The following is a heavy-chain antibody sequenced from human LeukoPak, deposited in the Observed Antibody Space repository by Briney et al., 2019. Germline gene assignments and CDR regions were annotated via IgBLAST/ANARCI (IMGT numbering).Heavy chain of an antibody. J-gene: IGHJ1*01. CDR2: IHADGNSK. CDR1: GFPFSSSG. D-gene: IGHD6-6*01. CDR3: ARSLSAREYFQH. V-gene: IGHV3-30*02. Sequence: QPGGSLRLSCAASGFPFSSSGMHWVRLPRGEGMEWVTFIHADGNSKYYSDSVEGRLTASRDPPKNTLSPQMTSLTAEPTAVYYCARSLSAREYFQHWGQGTLVTVSS.